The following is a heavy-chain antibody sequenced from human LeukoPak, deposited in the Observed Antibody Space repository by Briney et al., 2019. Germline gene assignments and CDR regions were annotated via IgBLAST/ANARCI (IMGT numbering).Heavy chain of an antibody. CDR2: ISSSSSYI. CDR3: AIRGSPMVRNY. J-gene: IGHJ4*02. D-gene: IGHD3-10*01. CDR1: GFTFSSYS. V-gene: IGHV3-21*01. Sequence: GGSLRLSCAASGFTFSSYSMNWVRQAPGKGLEWVSSISSSSSYIHCADSVKGRFTISRDSAKNSLYLQMNSLRAEDTALYYCAIRGSPMVRNYWGQGTLVTVSS.